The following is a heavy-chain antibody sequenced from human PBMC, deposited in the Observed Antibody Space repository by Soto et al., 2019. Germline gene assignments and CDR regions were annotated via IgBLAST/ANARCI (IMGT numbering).Heavy chain of an antibody. CDR2: LSYTGST. D-gene: IGHD2-21*02. CDR3: ARASYCGSGCYYYFDY. V-gene: IGHV4-59*01. Sequence: PXETLSLTCTVSGGSISSYYWSWIRQPPGKGLEWIGYLSYTGSTNYNASLQSRVTISADTSKNQFSLKLTSVTAADTAIYYCARASYCGSGCYYYFDYWGQGALVTVSS. CDR1: GGSISSYY. J-gene: IGHJ4*02.